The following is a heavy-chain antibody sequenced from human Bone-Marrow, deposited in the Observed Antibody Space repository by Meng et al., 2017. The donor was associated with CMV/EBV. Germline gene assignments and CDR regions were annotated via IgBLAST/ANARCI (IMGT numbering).Heavy chain of an antibody. D-gene: IGHD3-3*01. V-gene: IGHV4-34*01. CDR1: GGSISSYY. CDR3: ARLLRFLRDWFDP. J-gene: IGHJ5*02. CDR2: INHSGST. Sequence: SETLSLTCTVSGGSISSYYWSWIRQPPGKGLEWIGEINHSGSTNYNPSLKSRVTISVDTSKNQFSLKLSSVTAADTAVYYCARLLRFLRDWFDPWGQGTLVTVSS.